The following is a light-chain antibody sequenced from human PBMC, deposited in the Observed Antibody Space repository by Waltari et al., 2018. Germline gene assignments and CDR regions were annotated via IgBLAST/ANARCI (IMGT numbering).Light chain of an antibody. J-gene: IGKJ3*01. Sequence: EIVLTQSPGTLSLSPGERATLSCRASQSVSSGYLAWYQQKPGQAPRLLIDGAASRATGIPDRFSGSGSGTDFTLTISRLEPEDLAVYYCQQYGSSPRTFGPGTKVDIK. CDR3: QQYGSSPRT. CDR2: GAA. V-gene: IGKV3-20*01. CDR1: QSVSSGY.